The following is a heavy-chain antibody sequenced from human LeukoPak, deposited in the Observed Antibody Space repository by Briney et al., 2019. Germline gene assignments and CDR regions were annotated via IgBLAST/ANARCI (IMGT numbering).Heavy chain of an antibody. CDR1: GYTFTSYD. Sequence: ASVKVSCKASGYTFTSYDINWVRQATGQGLEWMGWMNPNNGNTNYAQKLQGRVTMTTDTSTSTAYMELRSLRSDDTAVYYCARLRAVAGKSLDVWGKGTTVTVSS. CDR3: ARLRAVAGKSLDV. V-gene: IGHV1-18*01. D-gene: IGHD6-19*01. J-gene: IGHJ6*04. CDR2: MNPNNGNT.